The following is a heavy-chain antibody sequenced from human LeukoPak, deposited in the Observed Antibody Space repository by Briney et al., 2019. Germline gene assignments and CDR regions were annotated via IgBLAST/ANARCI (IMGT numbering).Heavy chain of an antibody. J-gene: IGHJ4*02. CDR1: GGSISSSSYY. CDR2: IYYSGNT. CDR3: ARQGDGYTSFDY. Sequence: SETLSLTCTVSGGSISSSSYYWGWIRQPPGKGLEWIGSIYYSGNTYYNPSLKSRVTISVDTSKNQFSLKLTSVTAADTAVYYCARQGDGYTSFDYWGQGTLVTVSS. V-gene: IGHV4-39*01. D-gene: IGHD5-24*01.